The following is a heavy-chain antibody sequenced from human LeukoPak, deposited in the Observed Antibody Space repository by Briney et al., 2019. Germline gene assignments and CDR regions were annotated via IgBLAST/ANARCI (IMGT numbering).Heavy chain of an antibody. V-gene: IGHV3-23*01. Sequence: GGSLRLSCAASGLTFSSYGMSWVRQAPGRGLEWVSAISTTGGTTYYADSVRGRFTISRDNAKNSLYLQMNSLRAEDTAVYYCARGQQLYFFWGQGTLVTVSS. CDR2: ISTTGGTT. CDR1: GLTFSSYG. J-gene: IGHJ4*02. D-gene: IGHD6-13*01. CDR3: ARGQQLYFF.